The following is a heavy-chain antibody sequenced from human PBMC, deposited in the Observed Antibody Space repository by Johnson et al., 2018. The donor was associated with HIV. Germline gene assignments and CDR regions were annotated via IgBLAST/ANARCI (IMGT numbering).Heavy chain of an antibody. V-gene: IGHV3-33*08. CDR2: IRHDGNNK. CDR3: ARGYYYGSGSYYNSGAFDI. CDR1: GFTFSSYG. D-gene: IGHD3-10*01. Sequence: QMQLVESGGGVVQPGRSLRLSCAASGFTFSSYGMHWVRQAPGKGLEWVAFIRHDGNNKYYADSVKGRFSISSNNSKNKLYLQMNSLTAGDTAVYYCARGYYYGSGSYYNSGAFDIWGQGTMVTVSS. J-gene: IGHJ3*02.